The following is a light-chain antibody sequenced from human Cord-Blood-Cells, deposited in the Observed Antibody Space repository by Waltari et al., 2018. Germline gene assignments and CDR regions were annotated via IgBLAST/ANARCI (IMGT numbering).Light chain of an antibody. J-gene: IGKJ1*01. CDR2: KAF. CDR1: QSISSW. V-gene: IGKV1-5*03. CDR3: QQYSSNSRT. Sequence: DIQMTQSPSTLSASVGDRVTITSRASQSISSWLAWYQQKPGKAPKLLIYKAFSLESGVPSRFSGSGSGTEFTRTSSSLQPDDFATYNCQQYSSNSRTFGQGTKVEIK.